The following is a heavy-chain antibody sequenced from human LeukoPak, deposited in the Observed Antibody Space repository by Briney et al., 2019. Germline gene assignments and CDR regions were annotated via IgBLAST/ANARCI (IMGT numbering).Heavy chain of an antibody. CDR2: IYYSGST. D-gene: IGHD6-19*01. J-gene: IGHJ4*02. CDR1: GGSFSGYY. V-gene: IGHV4-59*01. CDR3: ARAPFHSSGLQFDY. Sequence: PSGTLSLTCAVYGGSFSGYYWSWIRQPPGKGLEWIGYIYYSGSTNYNPSLKSRVTISVDTSKNQFSLKLSSVTAADTAVYYCARAPFHSSGLQFDYWGQGTLVTVSS.